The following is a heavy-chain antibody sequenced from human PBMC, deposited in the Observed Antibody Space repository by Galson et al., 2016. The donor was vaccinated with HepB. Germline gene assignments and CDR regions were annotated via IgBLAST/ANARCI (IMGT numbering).Heavy chain of an antibody. J-gene: IGHJ3*02. V-gene: IGHV3-13*01. CDR2: IGSSGDT. D-gene: IGHD3-22*01. Sequence: SLRLSCAASGFTFRSYDMHWVRQATGKGLEWVSVIGSSGDTYYTPSVKGRFTISRENAKNSLYLQMNSLRVWDTAVYYFARGTYYYDHRDAFDIWGQGTMVTVSS. CDR1: GFTFRSYD. CDR3: ARGTYYYDHRDAFDI.